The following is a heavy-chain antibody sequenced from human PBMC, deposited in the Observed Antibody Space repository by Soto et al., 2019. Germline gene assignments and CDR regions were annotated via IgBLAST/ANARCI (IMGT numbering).Heavy chain of an antibody. Sequence: SETLSLTCTVSGGSISSSSYYWGWIRHPPGKGLEWIGSIYYSGSTYYNPSLKSRVTISVDTSKNQFSLKLSSVTAADTAVYYCARRPRLEGYYYYGMDVWGQGTTVT. V-gene: IGHV4-39*01. CDR2: IYYSGST. CDR3: ARRPRLEGYYYYGMDV. D-gene: IGHD3-3*01. CDR1: GGSISSSSYY. J-gene: IGHJ6*02.